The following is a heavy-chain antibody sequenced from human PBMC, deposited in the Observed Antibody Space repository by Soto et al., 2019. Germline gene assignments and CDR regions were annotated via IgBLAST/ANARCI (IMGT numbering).Heavy chain of an antibody. CDR2: IGGSGGST. Sequence: GGSLRLSCAYSVCTFSSYAMSCVRHSPGKWLEWVSAIGGSGGSTYYADSVEGRFTISRDNSKNTLSLQMNSLRAEDTAVYNCAKATAAAGTSYWVDPLGQGTLGIVS. CDR1: VCTFSSYA. J-gene: IGHJ5*02. D-gene: IGHD6-13*01. CDR3: AKATAAAGTSYWVDP. V-gene: IGHV3-23*01.